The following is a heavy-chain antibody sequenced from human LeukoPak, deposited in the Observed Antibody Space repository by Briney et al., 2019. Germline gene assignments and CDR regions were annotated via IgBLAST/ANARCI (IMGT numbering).Heavy chain of an antibody. D-gene: IGHD6-13*01. CDR2: ITTYNGNT. CDR3: ARVPSSWTFDY. Sequence: ASVKVSCKASGYTFTTYGISWVRQAPGQGLEWMGWITTYNGNTNYAQKLQGRVTITADKSTSTAYMELSSLRSEDTAVYYCARVPSSWTFDYWGQGTLVTVSS. V-gene: IGHV1-18*01. J-gene: IGHJ4*02. CDR1: GYTFTTYG.